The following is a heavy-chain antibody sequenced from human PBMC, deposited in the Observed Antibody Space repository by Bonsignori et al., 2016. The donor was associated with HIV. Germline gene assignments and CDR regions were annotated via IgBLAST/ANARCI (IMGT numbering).Heavy chain of an antibody. Sequence: EVQLVQSGGGLVKPGGSLRLSCAASGFNFSNCSMNWVRQAPGKGLEWVSYISSSSRYIYYADSVKGRFTISTDNAKTSLYLQMDSLRVEDTAVYYCARSRSRWINPNWFDPWG. D-gene: IGHD6-13*01. CDR1: GFNFSNCS. CDR2: ISSSSRYI. CDR3: ARSRSRWINPNWFDP. J-gene: IGHJ5*02. V-gene: IGHV3-21*01.